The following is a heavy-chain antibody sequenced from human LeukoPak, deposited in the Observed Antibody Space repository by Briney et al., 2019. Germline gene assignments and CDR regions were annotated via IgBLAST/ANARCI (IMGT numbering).Heavy chain of an antibody. CDR1: GFTSSSYS. J-gene: IGHJ6*03. D-gene: IGHD3-9*01. CDR2: ISSSSIYI. Sequence: GGSLRLSCAASGFTSSSYSMNWVRQAPGKGLEWVSSISSSSIYIYYADSVKGRFTISRDNAKNSLYLQMNSLRAEDTAVYYCARGRMRYFDWPIKRGNYYYYMDVWGKGTTVTVSS. CDR3: ARGRMRYFDWPIKRGNYYYYMDV. V-gene: IGHV3-21*01.